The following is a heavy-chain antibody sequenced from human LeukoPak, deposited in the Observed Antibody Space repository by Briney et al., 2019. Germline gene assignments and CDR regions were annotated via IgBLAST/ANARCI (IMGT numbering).Heavy chain of an antibody. CDR2: IKTDGSST. Sequence: PGGSLRLSCAASGFTFSSYWMHWVRQAPGKGLVWVSRIKTDGSSTSYADSVKGRFTISRDNAKNTLYLQMNSLRAEDTAVYYCAGESSFPYLDVWGKGTTVTVSS. V-gene: IGHV3-74*01. D-gene: IGHD6-6*01. CDR3: AGESSFPYLDV. CDR1: GFTFSSYW. J-gene: IGHJ6*04.